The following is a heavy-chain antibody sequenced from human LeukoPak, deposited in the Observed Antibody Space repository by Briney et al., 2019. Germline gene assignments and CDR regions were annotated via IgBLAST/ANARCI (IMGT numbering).Heavy chain of an antibody. CDR2: MNPNSGNT. D-gene: IGHD6-13*01. V-gene: IGHV1-8*01. Sequence: GASVKVSCKAPGYTFTSYDINWVRQATGQGLEWMGWMNPNSGNTGYAQKFQGRVTMTRNTSISTAYMELSSLRSEDTAVYYCATELISSSWYGYYYYYGMDVWGQGTTVTVSS. J-gene: IGHJ6*02. CDR1: GYTFTSYD. CDR3: ATELISSSWYGYYYYYGMDV.